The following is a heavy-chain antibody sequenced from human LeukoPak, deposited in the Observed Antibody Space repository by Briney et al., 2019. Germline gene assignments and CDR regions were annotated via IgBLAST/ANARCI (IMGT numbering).Heavy chain of an antibody. CDR3: ARLYYDILTGSFPFDY. CDR1: GFTFSSYW. CDR2: IKQDGSEK. D-gene: IGHD3-9*01. J-gene: IGHJ4*02. Sequence: GGSLRLSCAASGFTFSSYWMSWVRQAPGKGLEWVANIKQDGSEKYYVDSVKGRFTISRDNAKNSLYLQMNSLRAEDTAVYYCARLYYDILTGSFPFDYWGQGTLVTVSS. V-gene: IGHV3-7*01.